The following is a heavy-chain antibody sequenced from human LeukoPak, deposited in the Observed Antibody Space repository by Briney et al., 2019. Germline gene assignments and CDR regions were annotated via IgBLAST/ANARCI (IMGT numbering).Heavy chain of an antibody. CDR2: IKHDGSEK. Sequence: SGGSLRLSCAASGFIFTNYFMSWVRQAPGKGLEWVASIKHDGSEKYYVDSVRGRFTISRDNTMNSLYLQMSSLRAEDTAVYYCARGPQVVTPVTSSYYYGMDVWGQGTTVTVSS. CDR1: GFIFTNYF. CDR3: ARGPQVVTPVTSSYYYGMDV. D-gene: IGHD4-23*01. J-gene: IGHJ6*02. V-gene: IGHV3-7*04.